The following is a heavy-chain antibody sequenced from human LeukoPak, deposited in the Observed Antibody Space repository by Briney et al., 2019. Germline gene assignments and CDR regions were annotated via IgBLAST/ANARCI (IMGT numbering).Heavy chain of an antibody. CDR2: IIPILGIA. Sequence: SVKGSCKASGGTFSSYAISWGRQAPGQGLEWRGGIIPILGIANYAQKFKGRVTITADKSTSTAYMELSSVRSEDTAVYYCARVGRDGYNKSDYWGQGTLVTVSS. J-gene: IGHJ4*02. V-gene: IGHV1-69*04. CDR1: GGTFSSYA. D-gene: IGHD5-24*01. CDR3: ARVGRDGYNKSDY.